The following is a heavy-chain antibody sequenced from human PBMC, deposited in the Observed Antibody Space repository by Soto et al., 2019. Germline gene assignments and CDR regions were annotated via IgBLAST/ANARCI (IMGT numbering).Heavy chain of an antibody. CDR3: AAQGPTYYYDSSDYYYVRWFDP. J-gene: IGHJ5*02. CDR2: IHYSGST. D-gene: IGHD3-22*01. Sequence: SETLSLTCTVSGGSISTYYWSWIRQPPGKGLEWIAYIHYSGSTNYNPSLKSRVTISVDTSKNQFSLRLSSVTAADTAVYYCAAQGPTYYYDSSDYYYVRWFDPWGQGTLVTVSS. CDR1: GGSISTYY. V-gene: IGHV4-59*01.